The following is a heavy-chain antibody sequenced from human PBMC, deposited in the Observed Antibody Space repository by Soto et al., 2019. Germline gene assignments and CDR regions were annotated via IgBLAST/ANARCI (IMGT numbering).Heavy chain of an antibody. J-gene: IGHJ6*02. Sequence: PSETLSLTCTVSGSSISSYYWSWIRQPPGKGLEWIGYIYYSGSTNYNPSLKSRVTISVDTSKNQFSLKLSSVTAADTAVYYCARVPSGGMDVWGQGXTVTVYS. CDR3: ARVPSGGMDV. D-gene: IGHD3-10*01. CDR1: GSSISSYY. V-gene: IGHV4-59*01. CDR2: IYYSGST.